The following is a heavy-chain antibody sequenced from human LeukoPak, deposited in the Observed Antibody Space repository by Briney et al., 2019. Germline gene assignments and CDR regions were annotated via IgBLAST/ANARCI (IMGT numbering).Heavy chain of an antibody. CDR3: AKDQAFGVVIHAFDI. V-gene: IGHV3-23*01. D-gene: IGHD3-3*01. J-gene: IGHJ3*02. Sequence: PGGSLRLSCAASGFTFSSYAMSWVRQAPGKGLEWVSAISGSGGSTYYADSVKGRFTISRDNSKNTLYLQMNCLRAEDTAVYYCAKDQAFGVVIHAFDIWGQGTMVTVSS. CDR2: ISGSGGST. CDR1: GFTFSSYA.